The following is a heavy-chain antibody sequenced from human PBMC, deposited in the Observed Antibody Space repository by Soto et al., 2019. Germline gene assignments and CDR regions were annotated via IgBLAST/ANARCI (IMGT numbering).Heavy chain of an antibody. J-gene: IGHJ4*01. Sequence: EVQLLESGGGSVQPGGSLRLSCVSSGFTFNNYAMHWVRRPTGKGLEWVSSISHSGATTYYAASVKGRFAIARDTLLNTLYLQMHCLGAEDTAVYYCAKGRRQNGNFDYWGHGTLVTVSP. CDR2: ISHSGATT. V-gene: IGHV3-23*01. D-gene: IGHD1-1*01. CDR3: AKGRRQNGNFDY. CDR1: GFTFNNYA.